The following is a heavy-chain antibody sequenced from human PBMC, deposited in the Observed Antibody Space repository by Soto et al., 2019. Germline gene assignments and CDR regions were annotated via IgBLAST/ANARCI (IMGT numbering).Heavy chain of an antibody. Sequence: GSLRLSCAASGFTFSSYGMHWVRQAPGKGLEWVAVIWYDGSNKYYADSVKGRFTISRDNSKNALYLQMNSLRAEDTAVYYCAREHAPYYFDYWGQGTLVTVSS. V-gene: IGHV3-33*01. CDR2: IWYDGSNK. CDR3: AREHAPYYFDY. CDR1: GFTFSSYG. J-gene: IGHJ4*02.